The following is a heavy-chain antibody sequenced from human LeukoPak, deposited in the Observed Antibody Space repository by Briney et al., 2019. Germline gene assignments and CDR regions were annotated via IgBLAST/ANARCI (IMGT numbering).Heavy chain of an antibody. CDR1: GYTFTSYY. J-gene: IGHJ4*02. Sequence: GASVKVSCKASGYTFTSYYMHWVRQAPGQGLEWMGRIIPIFGTANYAQKFQGRVTITTDESTSTAYMELSSLRSEDTAVYYCARDGDYWGQGTLVTVSS. CDR3: ARDGDY. V-gene: IGHV1-69*05. CDR2: IIPIFGTA.